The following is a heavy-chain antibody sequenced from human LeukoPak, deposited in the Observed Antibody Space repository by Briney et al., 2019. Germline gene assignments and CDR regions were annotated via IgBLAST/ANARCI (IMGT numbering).Heavy chain of an antibody. Sequence: GGSLRLSCAASGLALSIYTMGWVRHAPGEGLGWVSSISGSGGNTYYADSVKGRFTISRDNSKNTLYLQMNSLRAEDTAVYYCAKKTSYCGGDCYPYYFDHWGQGSWSPSPQ. CDR1: GLALSIYT. J-gene: IGHJ4*02. CDR2: ISGSGGNT. CDR3: AKKTSYCGGDCYPYYFDH. D-gene: IGHD2-21*02. V-gene: IGHV3-23*01.